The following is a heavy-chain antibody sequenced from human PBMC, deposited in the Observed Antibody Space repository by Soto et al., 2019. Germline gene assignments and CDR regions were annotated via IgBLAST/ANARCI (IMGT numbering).Heavy chain of an antibody. CDR2: IFSIDER. D-gene: IGHD5-12*01. V-gene: IGHV2-26*01. CDR3: ARSGATGSYYYMDV. CDR1: GFSLTNARMG. Sequence: QVTLKESGPVLVKPTETLTLTCTVSGFSLTNARMGVSWIRQPPGKALEWLAHIFSIDERSYSTSLKSRLTISKDTSKSQVVLTLTNMDPVDTATYFCARSGATGSYYYMDVWGKGTTVTVSS. J-gene: IGHJ6*03.